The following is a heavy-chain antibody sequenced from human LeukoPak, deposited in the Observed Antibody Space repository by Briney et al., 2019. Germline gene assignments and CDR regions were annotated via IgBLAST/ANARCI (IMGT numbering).Heavy chain of an antibody. J-gene: IGHJ4*02. CDR3: AKSYYDYVWGSYRPSDNPLDY. D-gene: IGHD3-16*02. V-gene: IGHV3-30*18. CDR1: GFTFSSYG. Sequence: GGSLRLSCAASGFTFSSYGMHWVRQAPGKGLEWVAVISYDGSNKYYADSVKGRFTISRDNSKNTLYLQMNSLRAEDTAVYYCAKSYYDYVWGSYRPSDNPLDYWGQGTLVTVSS. CDR2: ISYDGSNK.